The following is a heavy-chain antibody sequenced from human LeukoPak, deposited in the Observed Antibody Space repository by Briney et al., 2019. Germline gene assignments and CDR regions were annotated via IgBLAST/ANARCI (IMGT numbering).Heavy chain of an antibody. D-gene: IGHD1-26*01. CDR1: GGSISSSNYY. CDR2: IYYSGST. CDR3: ARLSQGVVGATMDY. V-gene: IGHV4-61*05. J-gene: IGHJ4*02. Sequence: SETLSLTCTVSGGSISSSNYYWSWIRQPPGKGLEWIGYIYYSGSTNYNPSLKSRVTISVDTSKNQFSLKLSSVTAADTAVYYCARLSQGVVGATMDYWGQGTLVTVSS.